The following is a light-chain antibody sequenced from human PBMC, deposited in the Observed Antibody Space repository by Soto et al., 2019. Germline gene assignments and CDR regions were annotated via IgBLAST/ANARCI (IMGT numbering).Light chain of an antibody. Sequence: DIQLTQSPSFLSASVGDRVTITCRASQGISSYLAWYQQKPGKAPKLLIYAASTLQSGVPSRFSCSGSGTEFTLTISGLPPEDFATYYCQQLNSYPWTFGQGTKVEIK. CDR2: AAS. V-gene: IGKV1-9*01. CDR3: QQLNSYPWT. J-gene: IGKJ1*01. CDR1: QGISSY.